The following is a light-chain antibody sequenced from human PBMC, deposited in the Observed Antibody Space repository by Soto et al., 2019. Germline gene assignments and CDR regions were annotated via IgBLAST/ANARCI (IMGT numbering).Light chain of an antibody. CDR1: QSVSSSY. CDR2: GAS. J-gene: IGKJ3*01. CDR3: QQYGSSSPLLT. V-gene: IGKV3-20*01. Sequence: EIVLTQSPGTLSLSPGERATLSCRASQSVSSSYLAWYQQKPGQAPRLLIYGASSRATGIPDRFSGSGSGTDFTLTISRLEPEDFAVYYCQQYGSSSPLLTFGPGTKVDIK.